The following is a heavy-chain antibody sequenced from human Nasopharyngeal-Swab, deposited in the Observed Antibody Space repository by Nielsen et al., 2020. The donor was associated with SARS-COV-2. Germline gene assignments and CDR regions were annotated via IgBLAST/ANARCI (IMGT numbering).Heavy chain of an antibody. CDR1: GYTFTSYY. CDR2: INPSGGST. J-gene: IGHJ6*02. D-gene: IGHD2-15*01. V-gene: IGHV1-46*01. CDR3: ARLGYCSGGSCYGMDV. Sequence: ASVQVSCKASGYTFTSYYMHWVRQAPGQGLEWMGIINPSGGSTSYAQKFQGRVTMTRDTSTSTVYMELSSLRSEDTAVYYCARLGYCSGGSCYGMDVWGQGTTVTVSS.